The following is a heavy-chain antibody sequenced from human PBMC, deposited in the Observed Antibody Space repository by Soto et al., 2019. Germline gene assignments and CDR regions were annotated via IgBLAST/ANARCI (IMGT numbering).Heavy chain of an antibody. D-gene: IGHD3-9*01. Sequence: GTSVKVSCKASGYTFTNYIMNWVRQAPGQGLEWMGWISAYNGNTNYAQKLQGRVTMTTDTSTSTAYMELRSLRSDDTAVYYCARRTGYFDWLPAFDYWGQGTLVTVSS. J-gene: IGHJ4*02. V-gene: IGHV1-18*01. CDR2: ISAYNGNT. CDR3: ARRTGYFDWLPAFDY. CDR1: GYTFTNYI.